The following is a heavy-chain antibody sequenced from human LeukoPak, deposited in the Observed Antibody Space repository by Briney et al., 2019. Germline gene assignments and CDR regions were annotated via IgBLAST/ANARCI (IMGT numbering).Heavy chain of an antibody. V-gene: IGHV3-23*01. CDR2: ISGSGGNT. D-gene: IGHD6-19*01. CDR3: AKDHVSGWSQYSDY. Sequence: GGSLRLSCAASGFTFRNYGMSWVRQAPGKGLEWVSGISGSGGNTYHADSVKGRFTISRDNSENTLYVQMNSLRAEDTAVYYCAKDHVSGWSQYSDYWGQGTLVTVSS. J-gene: IGHJ4*02. CDR1: GFTFRNYG.